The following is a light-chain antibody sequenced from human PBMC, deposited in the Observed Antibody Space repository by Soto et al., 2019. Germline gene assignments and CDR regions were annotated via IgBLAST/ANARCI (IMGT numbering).Light chain of an antibody. CDR3: CSYAGTYPHVV. CDR1: SSDVGDYNY. J-gene: IGLJ2*01. CDR2: DVS. V-gene: IGLV2-11*01. Sequence: QSVLTQPRSVSGSPGQSVTISCTGTSSDVGDYNYVSWYQQHPGKTPKLMIYDVSKRPSGVPDRFSGSKSGNTASLTISGLQAEDEADYYRCSYAGTYPHVVFGGGTKVTVL.